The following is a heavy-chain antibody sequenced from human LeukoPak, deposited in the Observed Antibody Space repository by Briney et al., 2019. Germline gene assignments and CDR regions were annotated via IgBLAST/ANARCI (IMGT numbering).Heavy chain of an antibody. CDR2: ISYDGSNK. CDR3: AKTYSSGAMSLYFDY. D-gene: IGHD6-19*01. J-gene: IGHJ4*02. Sequence: GGSLRLSCAASGFTFSSNGMHWVRQAPGKGLEWVAVISYDGSNKYYADSVKGRFTISRDNSKNTLYLQMNSLRAEDTAVYYCAKTYSSGAMSLYFDYWGQGTLVTVSS. V-gene: IGHV3-30*18. CDR1: GFTFSSNG.